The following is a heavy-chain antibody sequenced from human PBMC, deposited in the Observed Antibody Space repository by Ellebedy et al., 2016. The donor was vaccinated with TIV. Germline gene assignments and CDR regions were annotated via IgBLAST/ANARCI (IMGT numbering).Heavy chain of an antibody. Sequence: ESLKISXAASGFTLSDYYMSWIRQSPGKGLEWIASMYYDGSIYYNPSLKSRVTISVDTSKNQFSLNLTSVTAADTAVYYCAREWTYHSSGSSYFGMDVWGQGTMVTVSS. V-gene: IGHV4-38-2*02. CDR1: GFTLSDYY. CDR2: MYYDGSI. J-gene: IGHJ6*02. D-gene: IGHD6-25*01. CDR3: AREWTYHSSGSSYFGMDV.